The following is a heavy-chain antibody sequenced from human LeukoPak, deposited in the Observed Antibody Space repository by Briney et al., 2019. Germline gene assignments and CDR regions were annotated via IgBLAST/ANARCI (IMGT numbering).Heavy chain of an antibody. D-gene: IGHD5-18*01. J-gene: IGHJ4*02. CDR3: ARDRSYGYYYYFDY. CDR2: ISSSGSTI. V-gene: IGHV3-48*03. Sequence: GGSLRLSCAASGFTFSSYEMNWVRQAPGKGLEWVSCISSSGSTIYYADSVKGRFTISRDNAKNSLYLQMNSLRAEDTAVYYCARDRSYGYYYYFDYWGQGTLVTVSS. CDR1: GFTFSSYE.